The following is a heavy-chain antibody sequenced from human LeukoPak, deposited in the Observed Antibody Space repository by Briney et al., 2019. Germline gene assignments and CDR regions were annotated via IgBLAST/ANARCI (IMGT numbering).Heavy chain of an antibody. J-gene: IGHJ4*02. CDR1: GGTFSSYA. CDR2: IIPIFGTA. CDR3: ARAAMAGTSPPDY. Sequence: SVKLSCKASGGTFSSYAISWVRQAPGQGLEWMGGIIPIFGTANYAQKFQGRVTITADESTSTAYMELSSLRSEDTAVYYCARAAMAGTSPPDYWGQGTLVTVSS. V-gene: IGHV1-69*01. D-gene: IGHD6-19*01.